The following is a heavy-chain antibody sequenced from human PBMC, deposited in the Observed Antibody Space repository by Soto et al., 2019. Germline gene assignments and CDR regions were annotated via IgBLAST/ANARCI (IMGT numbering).Heavy chain of an antibody. CDR2: IIPIFGTA. D-gene: IGHD3-3*01. CDR3: AREGEYYDFWSGYYTRGHYFQY. V-gene: IGHV1-69*01. CDR1: GGTFSSYA. Sequence: QVQLVQSGAEVKKPGSSVKVSCKASGGTFSSYAISWVRQAPGQGLEWMGGIIPIFGTANYAQKFQGRVTITADESTSTAYMELSSLRSEDTAVYYCAREGEYYDFWSGYYTRGHYFQYWGQGTLVTVSS. J-gene: IGHJ4*02.